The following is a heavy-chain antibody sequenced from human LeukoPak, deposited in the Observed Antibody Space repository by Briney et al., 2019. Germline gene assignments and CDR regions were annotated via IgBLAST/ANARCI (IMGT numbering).Heavy chain of an antibody. D-gene: IGHD3-22*01. V-gene: IGHV1-3*01. CDR3: ARGQPDRITMIVVAEPYDAFDI. CDR2: INAGNGNT. J-gene: IGHJ3*02. CDR1: GYTFTSYA. Sequence: GASVKVSCKASGYTFTSYAMHWVRQAPGQRLEWMGWINAGNGNTKYSQKFQGRVTMTTDTSTSTAYMELSSLRSEDTAVYYCARGQPDRITMIVVAEPYDAFDIWGQGTMVTVSS.